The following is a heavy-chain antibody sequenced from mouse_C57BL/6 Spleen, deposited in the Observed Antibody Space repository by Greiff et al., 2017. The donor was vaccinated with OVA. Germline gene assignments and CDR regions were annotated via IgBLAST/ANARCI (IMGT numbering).Heavy chain of an antibody. D-gene: IGHD2-1*01. CDR3: ARTYGNWGYYYAMDY. CDR1: GFSLSTSGMG. J-gene: IGHJ4*01. V-gene: IGHV8-12*01. CDR2: IYWDDDK. Sequence: QVTLKESGPGILQSSQTLSLTCSFSGFSLSTSGMGVSWIRQPSGKGLEWLAHIYWDDDKHYNPSLKSRLTISKDTSRNQVFLKITSVDTADTATYYCARTYGNWGYYYAMDYWGQGTSVTVSS.